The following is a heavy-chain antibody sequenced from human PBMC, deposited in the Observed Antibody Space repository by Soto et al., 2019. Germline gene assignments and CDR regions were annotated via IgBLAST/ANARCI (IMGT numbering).Heavy chain of an antibody. V-gene: IGHV4-59*01. CDR2: IYYSGST. D-gene: IGHD1-1*01. J-gene: IGHJ5*02. Sequence: SETLSLTCTVSGGSISSYYWSWIRQPPGKGLEWIGYIYYSGSTNYNPSLKSRVTTSVDTSKNHFSLKVSSVTAADTAMYYCAREGGERYPFDPWGQGTLVTVSS. CDR1: GGSISSYY. CDR3: AREGGERYPFDP.